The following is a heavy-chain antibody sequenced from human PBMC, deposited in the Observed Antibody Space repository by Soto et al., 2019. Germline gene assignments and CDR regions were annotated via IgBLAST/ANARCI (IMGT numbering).Heavy chain of an antibody. Sequence: GGSLRLSCAATGFTLSKYWMAWVRQTPGKGLEFVANIREDGKEINYVDSVKGRFTISRDNARNSLFLQMNSLRDDDTAVYYCGTDQWGGAFDIGGQGTMVTVSS. J-gene: IGHJ3*02. CDR2: IREDGKEI. CDR1: GFTLSKYW. V-gene: IGHV3-7*01. CDR3: GTDQWGGAFDI. D-gene: IGHD3-10*01.